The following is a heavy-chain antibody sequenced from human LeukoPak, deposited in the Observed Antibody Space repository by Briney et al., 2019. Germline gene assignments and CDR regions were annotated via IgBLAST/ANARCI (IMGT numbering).Heavy chain of an antibody. CDR3: AGDSHYYDSSGYYYVV. V-gene: IGHV3-23*01. CDR1: GFTFSSYA. J-gene: IGHJ4*02. CDR2: ISGSGGST. D-gene: IGHD3-22*01. Sequence: GGSLRLSCAASGFTFSSYAMSWVRQAPGKGLEWVSAISGSGGSTYYADSVKGRFTISRDNAKNSLYLQMNSLRAEDTAVYYCAGDSHYYDSSGYYYVVWGQGTLVTVSS.